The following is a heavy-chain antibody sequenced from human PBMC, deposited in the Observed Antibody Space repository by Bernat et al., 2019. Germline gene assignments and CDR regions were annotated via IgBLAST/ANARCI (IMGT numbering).Heavy chain of an antibody. J-gene: IGHJ4*02. D-gene: IGHD1-26*01. V-gene: IGHV3-33*01. Sequence: QVQLVESGGGVVQPGRSLRLSCAASGFTFNNYGMHWVRQVPGKGLEWVAVIWYDGNNKFYADSVKGRFTISRDNSKNTLYLQMNNMGAEDTAVYYCARDLVGGSFDYWGQGTLVTVSS. CDR2: IWYDGNNK. CDR3: ARDLVGGSFDY. CDR1: GFTFNNYG.